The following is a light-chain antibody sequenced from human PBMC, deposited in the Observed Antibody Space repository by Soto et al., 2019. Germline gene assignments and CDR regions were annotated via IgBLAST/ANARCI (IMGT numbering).Light chain of an antibody. Sequence: DIVMTQSPATLSVSPGERATLSCRASQSVSNNLAWYQKKPGQAPRLLIYGASTRATGIPARFSGSGSGTEFTLTISSLHSEDFAVYYCQQYNNWWTFGQGTKVEIK. V-gene: IGKV3-15*01. CDR3: QQYNNWWT. J-gene: IGKJ1*01. CDR2: GAS. CDR1: QSVSNN.